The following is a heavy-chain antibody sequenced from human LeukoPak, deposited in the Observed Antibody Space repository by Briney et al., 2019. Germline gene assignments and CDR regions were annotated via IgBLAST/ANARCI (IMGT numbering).Heavy chain of an antibody. CDR3: ARSIVGATHTIDY. CDR2: INHSGST. J-gene: IGHJ4*02. V-gene: IGHV4-34*01. CDR1: GGSFSGYY. D-gene: IGHD1-26*01. Sequence: SETLSLTCAVYGGSFSGYYWSWIRQPPGKGLEWIGEINHSGSTNYNPSLKSRVTISVDTSKNQFSLKLSSVTAADTAVYYCARSIVGATHTIDYWGQGTLVTVSS.